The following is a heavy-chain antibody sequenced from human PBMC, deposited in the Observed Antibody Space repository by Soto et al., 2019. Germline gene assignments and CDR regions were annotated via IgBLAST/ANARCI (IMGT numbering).Heavy chain of an antibody. D-gene: IGHD6-13*01. Sequence: EVHLVESGGGLVQPGGSLRLSCAASGFTFSYYNMNWVRQAPARGLEWVSYISSSSSTIYYADSVKGRFTISRDNASNSLYLQMNSLRAEDTAVYYCARDVDGSSWPFDYWGQGTLVTVSS. CDR1: GFTFSYYN. CDR2: ISSSSSTI. J-gene: IGHJ4*02. CDR3: ARDVDGSSWPFDY. V-gene: IGHV3-48*01.